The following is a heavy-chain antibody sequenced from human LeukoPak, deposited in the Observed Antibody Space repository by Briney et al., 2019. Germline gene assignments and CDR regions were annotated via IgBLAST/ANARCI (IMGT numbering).Heavy chain of an antibody. CDR3: ARDAVVAVAGMYYFDY. D-gene: IGHD6-19*01. V-gene: IGHV3-7*01. J-gene: IGHJ4*02. CDR2: IKQDGSEK. Sequence: GGSLRLSCAASGFTFRNYSMSWVRQAPGKGLEWVANIKQDGSEKYYVDSVKGRFTISRDNAKNSLYLQMNSLRAEDTAVYYCARDAVVAVAGMYYFDYWGQGTLVTVSS. CDR1: GFTFRNYS.